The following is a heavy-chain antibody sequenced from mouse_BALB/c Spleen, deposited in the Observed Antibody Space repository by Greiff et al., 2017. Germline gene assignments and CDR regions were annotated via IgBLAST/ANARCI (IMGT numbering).Heavy chain of an antibody. V-gene: IGHV3-6*02. J-gene: IGHJ4*01. Sequence: DVQLQESGPGLVKPSQSLSLTCSVTGYSITSGYYWNWIRQFPGNKLEWMGYISYDGSNNYNPSLKNRISITRDTSKNQFFLKLNSVTTEDTATYYCARDGNVGAMDYWGQGTSVTVSS. D-gene: IGHD2-1*01. CDR1: GYSITSGYY. CDR2: ISYDGSN. CDR3: ARDGNVGAMDY.